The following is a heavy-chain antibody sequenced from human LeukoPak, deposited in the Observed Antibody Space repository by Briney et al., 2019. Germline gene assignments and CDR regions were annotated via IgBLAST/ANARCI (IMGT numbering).Heavy chain of an antibody. J-gene: IGHJ6*03. CDR3: ARAGPHYYYYMDV. CDR2: ISGSGGST. V-gene: IGHV3-23*01. CDR1: GFTFSSYA. Sequence: GGFLRLSCAASGFTFSSYAMSWVRQAPGKGLEWVSAISGSGGSTYYADSVKGRFTISRDNSKNTLYLQMNSLRAEDTAVYYCARAGPHYYYYMDVWGKGTTVTVSS.